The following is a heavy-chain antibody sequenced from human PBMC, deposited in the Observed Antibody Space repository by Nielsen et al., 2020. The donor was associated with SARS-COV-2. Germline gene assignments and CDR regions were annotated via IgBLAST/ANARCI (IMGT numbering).Heavy chain of an antibody. J-gene: IGHJ4*02. V-gene: IGHV1-18*01. Sequence: ASVKVSCKASGYTFTSYGISWARQAPGQGLEWMGWISAYNGNTNYAQKLQGRVTMTTDTSTSTAYMELRSLRSDDTAVYYCARGPTVTTWYYFDYWGQGTLVTVSS. CDR2: ISAYNGNT. D-gene: IGHD4-11*01. CDR3: ARGPTVTTWYYFDY. CDR1: GYTFTSYG.